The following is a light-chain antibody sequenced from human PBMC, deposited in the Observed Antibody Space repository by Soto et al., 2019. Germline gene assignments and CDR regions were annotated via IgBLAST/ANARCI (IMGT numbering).Light chain of an antibody. V-gene: IGKV3-20*01. CDR2: AAS. CDR3: QQYGTSLPFT. Sequence: ELVLTQSPGTLSLSPGERATLSCRASQSVSSSYLAWYQQKPGQAPRLLIYAASSMATGIPDRFSGSGSGTNFTLTISRLEPEDFAVYFCQQYGTSLPFTFGQGTKVEIK. CDR1: QSVSSSY. J-gene: IGKJ2*01.